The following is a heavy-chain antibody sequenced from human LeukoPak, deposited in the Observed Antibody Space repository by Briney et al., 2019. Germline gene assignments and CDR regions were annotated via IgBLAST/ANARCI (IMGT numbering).Heavy chain of an antibody. Sequence: GGSLRLSCAASGFTFSSYEMNWVRQAPGKGLEWISYISRSGNIIHHADSVKGRFTISRDNAKNSLYLQMNSLRAEDTAVYYCARGLWERANIAVSGTGCDYWGQGTLVTVSS. J-gene: IGHJ4*02. CDR3: ARGLWERANIAVSGTGCDY. CDR1: GFTFSSYE. D-gene: IGHD6-19*01. CDR2: ISRSGNII. V-gene: IGHV3-48*03.